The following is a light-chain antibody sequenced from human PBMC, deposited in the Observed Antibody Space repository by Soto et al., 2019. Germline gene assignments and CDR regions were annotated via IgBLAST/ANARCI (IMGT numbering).Light chain of an antibody. CDR2: GAS. CDR1: QSVSSN. V-gene: IGKV3-15*01. J-gene: IGKJ1*01. CDR3: QQYNNWPTWT. Sequence: DIVLTQSPDTLSLSPGERATLSCRASQSVSSNLAWYQQKPGQAPRLLIYGASTRATGIPARFSGSGSGTEFTLTISSLQSEDFAVYYCQQYNNWPTWTFGQGTKVDIK.